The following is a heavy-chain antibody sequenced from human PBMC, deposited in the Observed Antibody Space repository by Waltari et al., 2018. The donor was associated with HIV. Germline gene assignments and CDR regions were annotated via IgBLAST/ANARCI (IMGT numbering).Heavy chain of an antibody. Sequence: QVQLVQSGAEVKKPGASVKVSCKASGYTFTSYGISWVRQAPGQGLEWMGWISDYNGNTNYAQKLQGRVTRTTDTSTSTAYMALRSLRSDDTAVYYCARDRPGGIYYDSSAGDAFDIWGQGTMVTVSS. CDR3: ARDRPGGIYYDSSAGDAFDI. D-gene: IGHD3-22*01. J-gene: IGHJ3*02. CDR2: ISDYNGNT. V-gene: IGHV1-18*01. CDR1: GYTFTSYG.